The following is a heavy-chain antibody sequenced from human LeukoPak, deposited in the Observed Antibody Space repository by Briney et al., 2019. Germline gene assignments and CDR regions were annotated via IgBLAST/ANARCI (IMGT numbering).Heavy chain of an antibody. CDR1: GFTFSSYA. CDR3: AKDVLVRGYSGYGWDY. Sequence: GGSLRLSCAASGFTFSSYAMSWVRQAPGKGLEWVSAISGSGGSTYYADSVKGRFTISRDNSKNTLYLQMNSLRAEDTTVYYCAKDVLVRGYSGYGWDYWGQGTLVTVSS. V-gene: IGHV3-23*01. D-gene: IGHD5-12*01. J-gene: IGHJ4*02. CDR2: ISGSGGST.